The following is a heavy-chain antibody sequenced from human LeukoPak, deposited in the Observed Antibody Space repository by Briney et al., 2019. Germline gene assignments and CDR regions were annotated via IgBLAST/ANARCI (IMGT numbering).Heavy chain of an antibody. Sequence: GGSLRLSCAASGFTFSSYSMNWVRQAPGKGLEWVSSISSSSSYIYYADSVKGRFTISRDIAKNSLYLQMNSLRAEDTAVYYCARVGRAAGYFDYWGQGTLVTVSS. V-gene: IGHV3-21*01. D-gene: IGHD6-13*01. CDR2: ISSSSSYI. CDR1: GFTFSSYS. CDR3: ARVGRAAGYFDY. J-gene: IGHJ4*02.